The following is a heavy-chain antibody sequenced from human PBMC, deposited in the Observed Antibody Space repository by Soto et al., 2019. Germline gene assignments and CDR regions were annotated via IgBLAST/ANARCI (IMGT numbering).Heavy chain of an antibody. CDR2: ISHTGST. CDR3: ARDRVSSSRTSYYGLDA. D-gene: IGHD6-6*01. J-gene: IGHJ6*02. V-gene: IGHV4-61*03. Sequence: PSDTLSVTYAVSGGSVSSGSHYWSWIRQSPGEGLEWIAYISHTGSTNYSPSLKSRVTISVDKSKNHFSLKLTSVTAADTAVYYCARDRVSSSRTSYYGLDAWGQGNTVTVSS. CDR1: GGSVSSGSHY.